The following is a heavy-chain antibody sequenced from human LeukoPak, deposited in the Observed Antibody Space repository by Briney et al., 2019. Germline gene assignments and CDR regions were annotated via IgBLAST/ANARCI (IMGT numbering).Heavy chain of an antibody. Sequence: ASVKVSCKVSGYTLTELSMNWVRQAPGKVLEWMGGFDPEDGETIYAQKFQGRVTMTEDTPTDTAYMELSSLRSEDTAVYYCATAAVGAPINTWGQGTLVTVSS. J-gene: IGHJ5*02. CDR2: FDPEDGET. D-gene: IGHD1-26*01. V-gene: IGHV1-24*01. CDR1: GYTLTELS. CDR3: ATAAVGAPINT.